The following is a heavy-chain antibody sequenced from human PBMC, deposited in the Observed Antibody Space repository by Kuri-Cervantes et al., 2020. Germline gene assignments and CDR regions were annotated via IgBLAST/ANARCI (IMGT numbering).Heavy chain of an antibody. CDR1: GFTFSSYA. CDR3: ARQNRGYDERLDL. CDR2: ISSSSSYM. Sequence: GALRLSCAASGFTFSSYAMNWVRQAPGKGLEWVSSISSSSSYMYYADLVKGRFSISRDNAKNSLYLQMNSLRAEDTAVYYCARQNRGYDERLDLWGQGALVTVSS. J-gene: IGHJ5*02. V-gene: IGHV3-21*01. D-gene: IGHD5-12*01.